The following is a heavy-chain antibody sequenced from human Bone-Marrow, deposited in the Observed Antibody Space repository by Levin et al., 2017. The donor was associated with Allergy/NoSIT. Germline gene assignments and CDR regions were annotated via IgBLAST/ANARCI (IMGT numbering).Heavy chain of an antibody. Sequence: GESLKISCAASGFTFSNAWMSWVRQAPGKGLEWVGRIKSKTDGGTTDYAAPVKGRFTISRDDSKNTLYLQMNSLKTEDTAVYYCTTGAPPRSGPLIVLMVYAGGMDVWGQGTTVTVSS. J-gene: IGHJ6*02. V-gene: IGHV3-15*01. D-gene: IGHD2-8*01. CDR1: GFTFSNAW. CDR3: TTGAPPRSGPLIVLMVYAGGMDV. CDR2: IKSKTDGGTT.